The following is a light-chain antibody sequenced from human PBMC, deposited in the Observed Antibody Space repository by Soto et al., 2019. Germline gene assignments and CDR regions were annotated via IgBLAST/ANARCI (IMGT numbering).Light chain of an antibody. Sequence: EIVMTQSPATLSVSPGERATLSCRASQSVSSNLAWYQQKPGQAPRLLIYGASTRATGIPARFSGSGSGTDFTLTISSLQSEDLAVYYCQQYNSWPPLTFGGGTKVHIK. V-gene: IGKV3-15*01. CDR2: GAS. J-gene: IGKJ4*01. CDR1: QSVSSN. CDR3: QQYNSWPPLT.